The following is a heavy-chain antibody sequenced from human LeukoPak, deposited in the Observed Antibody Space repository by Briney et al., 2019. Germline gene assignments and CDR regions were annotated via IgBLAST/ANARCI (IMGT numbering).Heavy chain of an antibody. J-gene: IGHJ3*02. Sequence: PSQTLSLTCTVSGGSISSGGYYWSWIRQHPGKGLEWIGYIYYSGSTYYNPSLKSRVTISVDTSKNQFSLKLSSVTAADTAVYYCARAMSLNYDFWSGYYRRDAFDIWGQGTMVTVSS. CDR3: ARAMSLNYDFWSGYYRRDAFDI. CDR1: GGSISSGGYY. CDR2: IYYSGST. D-gene: IGHD3-3*01. V-gene: IGHV4-31*03.